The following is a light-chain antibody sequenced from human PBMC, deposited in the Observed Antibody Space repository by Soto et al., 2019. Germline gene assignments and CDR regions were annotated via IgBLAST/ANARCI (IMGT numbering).Light chain of an antibody. CDR3: QQHCSSPRT. CDR2: GAS. V-gene: IGKV3-20*01. J-gene: IGKJ1*01. Sequence: DIVLTQSPGTLSLSPGERATLSCRASQSLSRTYLAWYQQNPGQAPRLLIYGASRRATGIPDRFSGSGSETDFTLTISRLEPEDFAMYFCQQHCSSPRTFGQGTKGEIK. CDR1: QSLSRTY.